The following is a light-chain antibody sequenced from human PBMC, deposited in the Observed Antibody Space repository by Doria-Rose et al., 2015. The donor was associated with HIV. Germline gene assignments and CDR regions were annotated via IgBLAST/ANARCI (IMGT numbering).Light chain of an antibody. J-gene: IGKJ1*01. Sequence: TQSPGTLSLSPGERATLSCSDSQSVSSTYLAWYQQKHGQAHSLLIYDGSTRATGIPDRFSAGGSGTDFTLTINRLEPEDFALYYCHQYGTSWTFGQGTKVEI. CDR2: DGS. CDR3: HQYGTSWT. V-gene: IGKV3-20*01. CDR1: QSVSSTY.